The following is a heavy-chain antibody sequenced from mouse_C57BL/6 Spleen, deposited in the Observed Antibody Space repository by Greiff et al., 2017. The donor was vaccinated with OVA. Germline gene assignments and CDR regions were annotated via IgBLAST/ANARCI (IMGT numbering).Heavy chain of an antibody. J-gene: IGHJ1*03. CDR3: ARGGYYGSSYDWYFDV. V-gene: IGHV5-6*01. CDR1: GFTFSSYG. Sequence: EVMLVESGGDLVKPGGSLKLSCAASGFTFSSYGMSWVRQTPDKRLEWVATISSGGSYTYYPDSVKGRFTISRDNAKNTLYLQMSSLKSEDTAMYYCARGGYYGSSYDWYFDVWGTGTTVTVSS. D-gene: IGHD1-1*01. CDR2: ISSGGSYT.